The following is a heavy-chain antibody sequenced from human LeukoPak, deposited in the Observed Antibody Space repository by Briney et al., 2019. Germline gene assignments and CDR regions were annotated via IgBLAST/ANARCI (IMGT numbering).Heavy chain of an antibody. CDR1: GFTFSSYA. CDR3: ARDHVTYYYGSGSSPFY. J-gene: IGHJ4*02. V-gene: IGHV3-30*04. Sequence: GSSLRLSCAASGFTFSSYAMHWVRQAPGKGLEWVAVISYDGSNKYYADSVKGRFTISRDNSKNTLYLQMNSLRAEDTAVYYCARDHVTYYYGSGSSPFYWGQGTLVTVSS. CDR2: ISYDGSNK. D-gene: IGHD3-10*01.